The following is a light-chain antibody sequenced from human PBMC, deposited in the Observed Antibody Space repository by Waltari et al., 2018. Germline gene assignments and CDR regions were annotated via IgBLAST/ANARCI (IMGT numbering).Light chain of an antibody. CDR1: QDISNG. CDR3: QQGSSIPPT. V-gene: IGKV1-12*01. Sequence: DIQMTQSPSSVSASVGDRVTITCRASQDISNGLAWYQQKPGKGPNLLIFGAFTLQSGVPSRFSGSGSGTDFTLTISGLQPEDSATYFCQQGSSIPPTFGQGTKVEIK. J-gene: IGKJ1*01. CDR2: GAF.